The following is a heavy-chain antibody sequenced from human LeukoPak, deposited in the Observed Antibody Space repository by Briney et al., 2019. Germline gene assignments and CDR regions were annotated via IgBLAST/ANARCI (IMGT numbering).Heavy chain of an antibody. D-gene: IGHD3-22*01. J-gene: IGHJ3*02. CDR3: AREVEYYDSSGYRPHAFDI. CDR2: INHSGST. V-gene: IGHV4-34*01. CDR1: GGSFSGYY. Sequence: SETLSLTCAVYGGSFSGYYWSWIRQPPGKGLEWIGEINHSGSTNYNPSLRSRVTISVDTSKNQFSLKVNSVTAADTAIYYCAREVEYYDSSGYRPHAFDIWGQGTLVTVSS.